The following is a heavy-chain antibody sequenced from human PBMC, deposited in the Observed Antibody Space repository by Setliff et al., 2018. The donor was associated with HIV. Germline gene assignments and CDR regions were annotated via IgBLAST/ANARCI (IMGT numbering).Heavy chain of an antibody. V-gene: IGHV3-21*01. J-gene: IGHJ5*02. Sequence: RLSCEASGFTFSTYSMNWVRQAPGKGLEWVSSISSSSRSKYYADSVKGRFTISRDNAKNSLYLQMNSLRAEDTAVYYCARDNGRYFDRGWFDPWGQGALVTVSS. CDR3: ARDNGRYFDRGWFDP. CDR2: ISSSSRSK. D-gene: IGHD3-9*01. CDR1: GFTFSTYS.